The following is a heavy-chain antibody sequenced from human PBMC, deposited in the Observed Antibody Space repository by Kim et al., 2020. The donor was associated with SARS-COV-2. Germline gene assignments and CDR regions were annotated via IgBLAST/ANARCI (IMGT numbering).Heavy chain of an antibody. D-gene: IGHD1-26*01. J-gene: IGHJ4*02. CDR3: ARGKYSNID. CDR1: GFTFSEYH. V-gene: IGHV3-11*05. Sequence: GGSLRLSCAASGFTFSEYHMSWIRQAPGKGLEWVSYITNVGSHTKYADSVKGRFTISRDNAKNSLYLQMNSLTAEDTADYYCARGKYSNIDWGQGTLVTVSS. CDR2: ITNVGSHT.